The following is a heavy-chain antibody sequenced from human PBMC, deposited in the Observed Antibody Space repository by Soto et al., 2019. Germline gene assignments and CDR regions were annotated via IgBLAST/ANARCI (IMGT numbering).Heavy chain of an antibody. CDR3: AKDPVTMIVRDRGY. D-gene: IGHD3-22*01. CDR1: GFTFSSYA. V-gene: IGHV3-23*01. J-gene: IGHJ4*02. CDR2: ISGSGGST. Sequence: GGSLRLSCAASGFTFSSYARSWVRQAPGKGLEWVSAISGSGGSTYYADSVKGRFTISRDNSKNTLYLQMNSLRAEDTAVYYCAKDPVTMIVRDRGYWGQGTLVNVSS.